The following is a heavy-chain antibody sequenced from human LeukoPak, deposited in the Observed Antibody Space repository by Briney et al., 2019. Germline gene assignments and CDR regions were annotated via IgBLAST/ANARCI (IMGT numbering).Heavy chain of an antibody. J-gene: IGHJ4*02. Sequence: SETLSLTCTVSGGSISSYYWSWIRQPPGKGLEWIGYIYYSGSTNYNPSLKSRVTISVDTSKNQFSLKLSSVTAADTAVYYCARLGRDRYCSSTSCYENDYWGQGTLVTVSS. CDR3: ARLGRDRYCSSTSCYENDY. V-gene: IGHV4-59*12. D-gene: IGHD2-2*01. CDR1: GGSISSYY. CDR2: IYYSGST.